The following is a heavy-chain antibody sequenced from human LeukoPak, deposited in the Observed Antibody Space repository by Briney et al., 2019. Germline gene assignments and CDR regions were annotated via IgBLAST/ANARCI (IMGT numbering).Heavy chain of an antibody. CDR3: ARETPEIHYDSSGYWDYYGMDV. D-gene: IGHD3-22*01. CDR1: GGTFSSYA. Sequence: EASVKVSCKASGGTFSSYAISWVRQAPGQGLEWMGWISAYNGNTNYAQKLQGRVTMTTDTSTSTAYMELRSLRSDDTAVYYCARETPEIHYDSSGYWDYYGMDVWGQGTTVTVSS. CDR2: ISAYNGNT. V-gene: IGHV1-18*01. J-gene: IGHJ6*02.